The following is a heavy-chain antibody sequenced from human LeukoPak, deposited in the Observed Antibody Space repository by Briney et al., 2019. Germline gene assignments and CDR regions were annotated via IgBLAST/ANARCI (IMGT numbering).Heavy chain of an antibody. Sequence: GGSLRLSCAASGFTFNNAWMNWVRQAPGKGLEWVGRITSETDGGTTDYAAPVKGRFTISRDDSKNTLYLQMNSLKTEDTAVYYCTTDSRRRGYSYGYTDWGQGTLVTVSS. D-gene: IGHD5-18*01. CDR2: ITSETDGGTT. CDR1: GFTFNNAW. CDR3: TTDSRRRGYSYGYTD. V-gene: IGHV3-15*07. J-gene: IGHJ4*02.